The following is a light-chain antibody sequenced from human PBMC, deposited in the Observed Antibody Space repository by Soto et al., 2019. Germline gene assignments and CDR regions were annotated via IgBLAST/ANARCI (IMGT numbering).Light chain of an antibody. CDR3: QQYDTYPPT. J-gene: IGKJ1*01. CDR2: GVF. CDR1: QGVQNY. V-gene: IGKV1-16*02. Sequence: DIQMTQSPSSLSASVGDRVTITCRASQGVQNYVAWFQQKPGKAPKSLIYGVFRLHSGVPSKFSGSGSGTDFSLNISSLQPEDFATYYCQQYDTYPPTFGQGTKGEV.